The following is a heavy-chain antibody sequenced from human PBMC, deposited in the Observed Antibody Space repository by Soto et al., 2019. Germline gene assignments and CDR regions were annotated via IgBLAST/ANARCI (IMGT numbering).Heavy chain of an antibody. D-gene: IGHD6-19*01. Sequence: PGGSLRLSCAASGFTFSSYGMHWVRQAPGKGLEWVAVIWYDGSNKYYADSVKGRFTISRDNSKNTLYLQMNSLRAEDTAVYYCAREAGPRVYYHYGMDVWGQGTTVTVSS. CDR2: IWYDGSNK. J-gene: IGHJ6*02. CDR1: GFTFSSYG. CDR3: AREAGPRVYYHYGMDV. V-gene: IGHV3-33*01.